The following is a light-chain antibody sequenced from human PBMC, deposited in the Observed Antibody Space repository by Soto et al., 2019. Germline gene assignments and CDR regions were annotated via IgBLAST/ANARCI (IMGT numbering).Light chain of an antibody. CDR2: GAS. Sequence: EIVLTQSPGIWSLSAGERASLSCGASQSITSSFLAWYQQKPGQAPRLLIYGASSRATGIPDRFSGTGSETDCTLTFNRLEHEDCAVYYGQQYENSTITFGQGTRLEIK. J-gene: IGKJ5*01. CDR3: QQYENSTIT. V-gene: IGKV3-20*01. CDR1: QSITSSF.